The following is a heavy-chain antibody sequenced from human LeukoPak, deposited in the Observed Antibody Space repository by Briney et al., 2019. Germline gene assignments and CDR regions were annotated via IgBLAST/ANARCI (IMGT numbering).Heavy chain of an antibody. CDR1: GFTFSSYS. Sequence: GGSLRLSCAASGFTFSSYSMNWVRQAPGKGLEWVSSISSSSSYIYYADSVKGRFTISRDNAKNSLYLQMNSLRAEGTAVYYCARQNTAMVGDWGQGTLVTVSS. J-gene: IGHJ4*02. CDR3: ARQNTAMVGD. D-gene: IGHD5-18*01. V-gene: IGHV3-21*01. CDR2: ISSSSSYI.